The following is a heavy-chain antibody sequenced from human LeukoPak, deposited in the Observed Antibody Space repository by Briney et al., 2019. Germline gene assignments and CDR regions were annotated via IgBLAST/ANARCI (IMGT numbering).Heavy chain of an antibody. D-gene: IGHD6-13*01. V-gene: IGHV3-7*03. CDR1: GFTFNNHW. CDR2: IRHDGSDK. CDR3: ARRITIAAAGWGYGMDV. Sequence: PGGSLRLSYAASGFTFNNHWMSWVRQAPGKGLGWVANIRHDGSDKKYVDSVKGRFTISRDNAENSLFLQMNSLRAEDTAVYYCARRITIAAAGWGYGMDVWGQGTTVTVSS. J-gene: IGHJ6*02.